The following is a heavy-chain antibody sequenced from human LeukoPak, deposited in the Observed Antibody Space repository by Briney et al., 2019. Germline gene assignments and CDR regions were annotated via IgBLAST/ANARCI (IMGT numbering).Heavy chain of an antibody. CDR1: GFTFISHA. CDR2: ISVNGGST. J-gene: IGHJ4*02. D-gene: IGHD4-17*01. V-gene: IGHV3-23*01. CDR3: GRGGDYGVKIDY. Sequence: GGSLRLSCAASGFTFISHAMSWVRQAPGKGLEWVSAISVNGGSTYYRDSVKGRFTISRDNSKNTLYLQMNSLRAEDTAVYYCGRGGDYGVKIDYWGQGSLVTVSS.